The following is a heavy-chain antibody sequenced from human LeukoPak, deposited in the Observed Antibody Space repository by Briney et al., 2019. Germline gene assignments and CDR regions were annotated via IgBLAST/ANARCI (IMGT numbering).Heavy chain of an antibody. Sequence: SETLSLTCTVSGGSISSSSYYWGWIRQPPGEGLEWIGSIYYSGITYYNPSLKSRITISVDTSKNQFSLKLSSVTAADTAVYYCARHVVVVAATPRWFDPWGQGTLVTVSS. D-gene: IGHD2-15*01. CDR3: ARHVVVVAATPRWFDP. CDR1: GGSISSSSYY. CDR2: IYYSGIT. J-gene: IGHJ5*02. V-gene: IGHV4-39*01.